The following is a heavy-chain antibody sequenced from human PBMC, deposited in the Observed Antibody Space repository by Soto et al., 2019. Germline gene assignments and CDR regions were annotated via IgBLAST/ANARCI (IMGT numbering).Heavy chain of an antibody. CDR1: GGSISSSNW. V-gene: IGHV4-4*02. J-gene: IGHJ5*02. CDR3: ARDQLSSGLYVWFDP. CDR2: IYHSGST. Sequence: PSETLSLTCAVSGGSISSSNWWSWVRQPPGKGLEWIGEIYHSGSTSYNPSLRSRVTISVDTSKNQFSLILSSVTSADTAVYYCARDQLSSGLYVWFDPWGQGTLVTVSS. D-gene: IGHD6-25*01.